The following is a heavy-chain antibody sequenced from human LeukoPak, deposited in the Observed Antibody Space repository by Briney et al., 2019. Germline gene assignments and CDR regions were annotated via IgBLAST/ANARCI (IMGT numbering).Heavy chain of an antibody. J-gene: IGHJ4*02. CDR3: ARGSWFGELLPFDY. D-gene: IGHD3-10*01. CDR1: GFTFSSYG. CDR2: ISYDGSNK. Sequence: GGSLRLSCAASGFTFSSYGMHWVRQAPGKGLEWVAIISYDGSNKYYADSVKGRFTISRDNSKNTLYLQMNSLRAEDTAVYYCARGSWFGELLPFDYWGQGTLVTVSS. V-gene: IGHV3-30*03.